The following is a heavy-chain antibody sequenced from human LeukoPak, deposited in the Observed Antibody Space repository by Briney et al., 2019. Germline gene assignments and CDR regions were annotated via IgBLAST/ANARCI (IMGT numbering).Heavy chain of an antibody. J-gene: IGHJ4*02. V-gene: IGHV4-39*07. CDR3: ARDVTAAFDY. D-gene: IGHD6-13*01. Sequence: SETLSLTCTVSGGSISSRSYYWGWIRQPPGKGLEWIGSISYSGSTYYNPSLKSRITISVDTSKNQFSLKLSSVTAADTAVYYCARDVTAAFDYWGQGTLVTVSS. CDR1: GGSISSRSYY. CDR2: ISYSGST.